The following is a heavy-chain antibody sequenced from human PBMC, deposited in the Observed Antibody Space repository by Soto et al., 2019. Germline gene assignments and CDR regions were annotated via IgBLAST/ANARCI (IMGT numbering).Heavy chain of an antibody. CDR1: GFTFDDYT. CDR3: TKDGSVRSGIYWGYYYYGMDV. J-gene: IGHJ6*02. Sequence: SGGSLRLSCAASGFTFDDYTMHWVRQAPGKGLEWVSLITWDGGSTYYADSVKGRFTVSRDNSKNSLYLQMNSLRTEDTALYYCTKDGSVRSGIYWGYYYYGMDVWGQGTTVTVSS. D-gene: IGHD1-26*01. CDR2: ITWDGGST. V-gene: IGHV3-43*01.